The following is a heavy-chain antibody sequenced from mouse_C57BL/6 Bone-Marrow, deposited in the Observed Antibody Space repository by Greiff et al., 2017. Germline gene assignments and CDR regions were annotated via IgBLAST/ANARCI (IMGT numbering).Heavy chain of an antibody. V-gene: IGHV1-9*01. J-gene: IGHJ1*03. Sequence: QVQLQQSGAELMKPGASVKLSCKATGYTFTGYWIEWVKQRPGHGLEWIGEILPGSGSTNYNEKFKGKAPFTADTSSNTAYMQLSSLTTEDSAIYYGARASITTPFWYFDVWGTGTTVTVSS. CDR2: ILPGSGST. D-gene: IGHD1-1*01. CDR3: ARASITTPFWYFDV. CDR1: GYTFTGYW.